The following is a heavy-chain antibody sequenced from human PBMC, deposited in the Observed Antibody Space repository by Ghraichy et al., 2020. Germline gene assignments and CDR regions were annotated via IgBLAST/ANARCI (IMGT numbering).Heavy chain of an antibody. D-gene: IGHD2-21*02. V-gene: IGHV1-69*13. CDR1: GITFSICA. CDR2: IVPMFGIA. CDR3: VVAYCGGDCYVDGYNYHGMDV. Sequence: LVKVSCKTSGITFSICAVSWVRQAPGQGLEWMGGIVPMFGIANYAQKFQVRVTITADESTTTAYMELSSLRSEDTAVYYCVVAYCGGDCYVDGYNYHGMDVWGQGTTVTVSS. J-gene: IGHJ6*02.